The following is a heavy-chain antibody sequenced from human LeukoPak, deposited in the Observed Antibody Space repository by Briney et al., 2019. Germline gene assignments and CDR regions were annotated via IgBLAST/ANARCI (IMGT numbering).Heavy chain of an antibody. V-gene: IGHV4-59*02. CDR3: ARGSVVMDV. CDR1: GDSVTSYY. J-gene: IGHJ6*04. Sequence: SETLSLTCSVSGDSVTSYYWSWIRQPPGKGLEWIGYIYYSGSTNYNPSLKSRVTISVDTSKNQFSLKLSSVTAADTAVYYCARGSVVMDVWGKGTTVTVSS. D-gene: IGHD4-23*01. CDR2: IYYSGST.